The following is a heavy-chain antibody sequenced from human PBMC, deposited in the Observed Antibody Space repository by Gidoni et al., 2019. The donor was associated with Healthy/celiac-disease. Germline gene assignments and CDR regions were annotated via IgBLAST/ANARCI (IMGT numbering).Heavy chain of an antibody. CDR1: GFTFSSYA. Sequence: QVQLVESGGGVVQPGRSLRLPCAASGFTFSSYAMHWVRQAPGKGLGWVAVISYDGSNKYYADSVKGRFTISRDNSKNTLYLQMNSLRAEDTAVYYCARGYAFDIWGQGTMVTVSS. CDR2: ISYDGSNK. V-gene: IGHV3-30-3*01. J-gene: IGHJ3*02. CDR3: ARGYAFDI.